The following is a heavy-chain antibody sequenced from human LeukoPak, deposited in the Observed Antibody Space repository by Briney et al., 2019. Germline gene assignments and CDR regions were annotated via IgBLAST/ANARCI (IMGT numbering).Heavy chain of an antibody. J-gene: IGHJ4*02. CDR1: GFTFSSYG. CDR3: ATKGRRLWFGELFQPFDY. Sequence: PGGSLRLSCAASGFTFSSYGMHWVRQAPGKGLEWVAVITHDGSNKYYADSVKGRFTISRDNAKNSLYLQMNSLRAEDTAVYYCATKGRRLWFGELFQPFDYWGQGTLVTVSS. V-gene: IGHV3-30*03. CDR2: ITHDGSNK. D-gene: IGHD3-10*01.